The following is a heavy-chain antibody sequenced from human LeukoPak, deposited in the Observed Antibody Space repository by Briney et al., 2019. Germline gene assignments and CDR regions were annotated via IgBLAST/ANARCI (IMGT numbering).Heavy chain of an antibody. Sequence: ARQSLRLSCAASGSTSSNYWMTWVRQAPGKGLEWEANTMPDGSEKYYVDSMKGRFTISRHHAAKSLCLQINSHRTEHTAVTYRARGVTWGVDYFVYWGEGPLVTVFS. CDR1: GSTSSNYW. CDR3: ARGVTWGVDYFVY. V-gene: IGHV3-7*04. J-gene: IGHJ4*02. D-gene: IGHD1-26*01. CDR2: TMPDGSEK.